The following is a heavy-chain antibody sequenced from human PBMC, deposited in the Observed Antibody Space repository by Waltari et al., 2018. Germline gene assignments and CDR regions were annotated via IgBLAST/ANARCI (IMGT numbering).Heavy chain of an antibody. J-gene: IGHJ4*02. Sequence: QVQLVQSGAEVKKPGSSVKVSCKASGGTLRSYAISWVRQAPGQGLEWMGGIIPIFGTANYAQKFQGRVTITADKSTSTAYMELSSLRSEDTAVYYCARVPPTPYYYGSGSHFDYWGQGTLVTVSS. CDR1: GGTLRSYA. CDR3: ARVPPTPYYYGSGSHFDY. CDR2: IIPIFGTA. D-gene: IGHD3-10*01. V-gene: IGHV1-69*14.